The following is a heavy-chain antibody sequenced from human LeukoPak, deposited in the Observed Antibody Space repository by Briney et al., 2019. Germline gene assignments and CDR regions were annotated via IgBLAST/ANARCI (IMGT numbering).Heavy chain of an antibody. J-gene: IGHJ4*02. CDR3: ASGVGPTKFYFAS. CDR2: IYSGGST. Sequence: GGSLRLSCVASGFNLGHYYMSWVRQAPGKGLEWVSVIYSGGSTYYADSVKGRFTISRDNSKNTLYLQMNSLRAEDTAVYYCASGVGPTKFYFASWGQGTLVTVSS. CDR1: GFNLGHYY. V-gene: IGHV3-53*01. D-gene: IGHD1-26*01.